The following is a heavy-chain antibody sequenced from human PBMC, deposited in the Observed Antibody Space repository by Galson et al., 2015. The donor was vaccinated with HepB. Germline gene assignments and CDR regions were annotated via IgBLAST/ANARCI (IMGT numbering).Heavy chain of an antibody. CDR1: GLTIHRYN. V-gene: IGHV3-21*01. Sequence: SLRLSCAASGLTIHRYNMNWVRQAPGKGLEWVSYISGGSSDIYYADSVKGRLTISRDNTKNSVYLQMNSLRTEDTAINYCARDAHCCGYVCNFDHWGQGTLVTVSS. CDR2: ISGGSSDI. CDR3: ARDAHCCGYVCNFDH. D-gene: IGHD5-12*01. J-gene: IGHJ4*02.